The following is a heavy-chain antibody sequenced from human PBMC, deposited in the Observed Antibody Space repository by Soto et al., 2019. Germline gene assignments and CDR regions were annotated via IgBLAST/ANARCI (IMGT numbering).Heavy chain of an antibody. Sequence: QVQLQQWGAGLLKPSETLSLTCAVYGGSFSGYYWSWIRQPPGKGLEWIGEINHSGSTNYNPSLKSRVTISVDTSKNQFSLKLSSVTAADTAVYYCAGGSWRSSSWPGWFDPWGQGTLVTVSS. J-gene: IGHJ5*02. CDR2: INHSGST. D-gene: IGHD6-13*01. V-gene: IGHV4-34*01. CDR1: GGSFSGYY. CDR3: AGGSWRSSSWPGWFDP.